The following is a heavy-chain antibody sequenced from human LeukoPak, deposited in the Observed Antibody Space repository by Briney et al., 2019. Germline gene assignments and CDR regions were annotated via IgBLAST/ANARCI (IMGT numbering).Heavy chain of an antibody. D-gene: IGHD3-10*01. Sequence: SGTVSLTCAVSGGSISSSNWWSWVRQPPGKGLEWIGEIYHSGSTNYNPSLKSRVTISVDKSKNQFSLKPSSVTAADTAVYYCARALYYYGSGSYSPDAFDIWGQGTMVTVSS. CDR2: IYHSGST. J-gene: IGHJ3*02. CDR1: GGSISSSNW. CDR3: ARALYYYGSGSYSPDAFDI. V-gene: IGHV4-4*02.